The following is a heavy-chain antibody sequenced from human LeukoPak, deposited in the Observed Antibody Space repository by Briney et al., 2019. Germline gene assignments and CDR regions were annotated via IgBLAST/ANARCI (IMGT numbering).Heavy chain of an antibody. CDR2: ISSRSNYI. Sequence: GGSLRLSCAASGFTFSSYSMIWVRQAPGKGLEWVSSISSRSNYIYYADSVKGRFTISRDNAKNSLYLQMNSLRAEDTAVYYCARGGLDDDGDCPDAFDIWGQGTMVTVSS. CDR1: GFTFSSYS. J-gene: IGHJ3*02. D-gene: IGHD4-17*01. V-gene: IGHV3-21*06. CDR3: ARGGLDDDGDCPDAFDI.